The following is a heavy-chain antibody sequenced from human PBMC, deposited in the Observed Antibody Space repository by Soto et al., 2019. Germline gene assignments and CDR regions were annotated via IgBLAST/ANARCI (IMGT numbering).Heavy chain of an antibody. CDR3: TKEHSNYPDNWFDP. J-gene: IGHJ5*02. CDR2: IDSGGGST. CDR1: GFSFSNYA. Sequence: EVQLLVSGGGSVQPGGSLRLSCAASGFSFSNYAMSWVRQAPGTGLEWVSAIDSGGGSTYYASSVMGRFSISRDNSMNTLYLQMNSLRAEDTAIDYCTKEHSNYPDNWFDPWGQGTLVTVSS. D-gene: IGHD4-4*01. V-gene: IGHV3-23*01.